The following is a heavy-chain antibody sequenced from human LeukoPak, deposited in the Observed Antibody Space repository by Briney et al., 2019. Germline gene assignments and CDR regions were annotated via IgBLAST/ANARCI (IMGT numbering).Heavy chain of an antibody. CDR3: TTDQRITIFGVVIRDY. J-gene: IGHJ4*02. Sequence: GGSLRLSCAASGFTFSNAWMSWVRQAPGKGLEWVGRIKSKTAGGTTDYAAPVKGRFTISRDDSKNTPYLQMNSLKTEDTAVYYCTTDQRITIFGVVIRDYWGQGTLVTVSS. V-gene: IGHV3-15*01. CDR2: IKSKTAGGTT. D-gene: IGHD3-3*01. CDR1: GFTFSNAW.